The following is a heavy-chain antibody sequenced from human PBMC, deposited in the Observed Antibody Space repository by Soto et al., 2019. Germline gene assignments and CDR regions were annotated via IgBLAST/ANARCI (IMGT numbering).Heavy chain of an antibody. D-gene: IGHD2-15*01. Sequence: NPSETLSLTCTVSGGSVNSPNYYWGWIRQPPGKGLEWIGSIYNSATTYYNPSLKTRVTISADTSRNQFSLNLRSVTAADTAMYYCGRVVIAATRRPDFDYWGQGALVTVSS. V-gene: IGHV4-39*01. J-gene: IGHJ4*02. CDR3: GRVVIAATRRPDFDY. CDR1: GGSVNSPNYY. CDR2: IYNSATT.